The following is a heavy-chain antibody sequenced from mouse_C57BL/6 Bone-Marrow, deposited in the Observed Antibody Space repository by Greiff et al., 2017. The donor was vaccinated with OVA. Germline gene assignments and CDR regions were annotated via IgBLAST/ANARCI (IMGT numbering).Heavy chain of an antibody. CDR2: IDPENGDT. D-gene: IGHD5-1*01. CDR1: GFNIKDDY. J-gene: IGHJ4*01. V-gene: IGHV14-4*01. Sequence: VQLKQSGAELVRPGASVKLSCTASGFNIKDDYMHWVKQRPEQGLEWIGWIDPENGDTEYASKFQGKATITADTSSNTAYLQLSSLTSEDTAVYYCTTGGTSYAMDYWGQGTSVTVSS. CDR3: TTGGTSYAMDY.